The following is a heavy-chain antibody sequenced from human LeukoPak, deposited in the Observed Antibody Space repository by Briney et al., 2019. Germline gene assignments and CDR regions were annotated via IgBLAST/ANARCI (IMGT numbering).Heavy chain of an antibody. CDR3: ARMYYDFWSGYYTYYYYGMDV. D-gene: IGHD3-3*01. J-gene: IGHJ6*02. Sequence: SETLSLTCTVSGGSISSYYWSWIRQPPGKGLEWIGYIYDSGSTNYNPSLKSRVTISVDTSKNQFSLKLSSVTAADTAVYYCARMYYDFWSGYYTYYYYGMDVWGQGTTVTVSS. CDR2: IYDSGST. CDR1: GGSISSYY. V-gene: IGHV4-59*01.